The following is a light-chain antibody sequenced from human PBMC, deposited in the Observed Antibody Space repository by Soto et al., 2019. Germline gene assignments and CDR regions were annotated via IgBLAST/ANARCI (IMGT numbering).Light chain of an antibody. J-gene: IGLJ3*02. CDR2: RNN. Sequence: QSVLTQPPSASGTPGQRGTISCSGSSSNIGSNYVYWYQQLPGTAPKLLIYRNNQRPSGVPDRFSGSKSGTSASLAISGLRSEDEADYYCAAWDDSLSVPVFGGGTKVTVL. V-gene: IGLV1-47*01. CDR3: AAWDDSLSVPV. CDR1: SSNIGSNY.